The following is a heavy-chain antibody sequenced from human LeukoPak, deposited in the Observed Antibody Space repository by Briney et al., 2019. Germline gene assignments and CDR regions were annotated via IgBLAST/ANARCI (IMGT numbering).Heavy chain of an antibody. CDR1: GGSFSGYY. Sequence: PSETLSLTCAVYGGSFSGYYWSWIRQPPGKGLEWIGEINHSGSTNYNPSLNSRLSMSVDTPNKQFSLNLRSVTAADTAVYYCVRGPYGASISNWFDPWGQGLLVTVSS. D-gene: IGHD4/OR15-4a*01. J-gene: IGHJ5*02. V-gene: IGHV4-34*01. CDR2: INHSGST. CDR3: VRGPYGASISNWFDP.